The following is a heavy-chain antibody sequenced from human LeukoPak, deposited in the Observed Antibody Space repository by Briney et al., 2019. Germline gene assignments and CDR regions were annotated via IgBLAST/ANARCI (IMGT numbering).Heavy chain of an antibody. J-gene: IGHJ6*03. CDR3: ARAYSSGWYYYMDV. Sequence: ASVKVSCKASGYTFTSYDINWVRQATGQGLGWMGWMNPNSGNTGYAQKFQGRVTMTRNTSICTAYMELSSLRSEDTAVYYCARAYSSGWYYYMDVWGKGTTVTVSS. V-gene: IGHV1-8*01. CDR2: MNPNSGNT. D-gene: IGHD6-19*01. CDR1: GYTFTSYD.